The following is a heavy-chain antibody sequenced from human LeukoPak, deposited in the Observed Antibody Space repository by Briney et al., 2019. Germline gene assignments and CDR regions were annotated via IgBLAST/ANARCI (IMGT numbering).Heavy chain of an antibody. V-gene: IGHV4-59*08. CDR2: INYSGST. D-gene: IGHD2-2*01. Sequence: SEALSLTCTVSRGSISGYYWSWLRQPPGKGREWIGYINYSGSTNYNPSLKSRVTISVDTSKNQFSLRLSSVTAADTAVYYCARYSTYHYGMGVWGQGTTVTVSS. CDR3: ARYSTYHYGMGV. J-gene: IGHJ6*02. CDR1: RGSISGYY.